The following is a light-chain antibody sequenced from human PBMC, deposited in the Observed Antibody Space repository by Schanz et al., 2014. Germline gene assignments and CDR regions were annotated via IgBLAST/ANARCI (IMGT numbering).Light chain of an antibody. CDR1: SSDIGGY. V-gene: IGLV2-8*01. Sequence: QSVLTQPPSASGSPGQSVTISCTGTSSDIGGYVSWYQQHPGKAPKLMIYDVSKRPSGVPDRFSGSKTGNTASLTISGLQAEDEADYYCSSYTSSSTLVVFGGGTKLTVL. CDR3: SSYTSSSTLVV. CDR2: DVS. J-gene: IGLJ2*01.